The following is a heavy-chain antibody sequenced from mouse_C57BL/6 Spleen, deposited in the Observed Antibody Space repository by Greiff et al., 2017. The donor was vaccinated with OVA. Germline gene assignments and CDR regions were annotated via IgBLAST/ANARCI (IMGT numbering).Heavy chain of an antibody. CDR1: GFTFSSYA. Sequence: EVQLQESGGGLVKPGGSLKLSCAASGFTFSSYAMSWVRQTPEKRLEWVATISDGGSYTYYPDNVKGRFTISRDNAKNNLYLQMSHLKSEDTAMYYCARGGTTGFAYWGQGTLVTVSA. J-gene: IGHJ3*01. CDR2: ISDGGSYT. D-gene: IGHD1-1*01. CDR3: ARGGTTGFAY. V-gene: IGHV5-4*01.